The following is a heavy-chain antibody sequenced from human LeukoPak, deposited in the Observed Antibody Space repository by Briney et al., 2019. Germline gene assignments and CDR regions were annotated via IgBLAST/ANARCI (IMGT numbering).Heavy chain of an antibody. CDR3: AKDGAYSTGWYFSY. J-gene: IGHJ4*02. CDR2: ITAGGGST. V-gene: IGHV3-23*01. D-gene: IGHD6-19*01. CDR1: GFIFNSYP. Sequence: GGSLRLSCAASGFIFNSYPMSWVRQAPGKGLEWVSAITAGGGSTYCADSVKGRFTIYRDNSKNTVYLQMNSVRAEDTAVYYCAKDGAYSTGWYFSYWGQGSLVSVCS.